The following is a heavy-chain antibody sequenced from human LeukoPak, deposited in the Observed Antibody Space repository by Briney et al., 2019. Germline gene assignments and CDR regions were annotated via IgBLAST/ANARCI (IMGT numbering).Heavy chain of an antibody. CDR1: GGSISSYY. CDR3: ARDMPSSRYYAPRYFDY. J-gene: IGHJ4*02. D-gene: IGHD3-22*01. V-gene: IGHV4-59*08. CDR2: IYYSGST. Sequence: SETLSLTCTVPGGSISSYYWSWIRQPPGKGLEWIGYIYYSGSTNYNPCLKSRVTIPVDTSKNQFSLKLSSVTAADKAVYYCARDMPSSRYYAPRYFDYWGQGTLVTVSS.